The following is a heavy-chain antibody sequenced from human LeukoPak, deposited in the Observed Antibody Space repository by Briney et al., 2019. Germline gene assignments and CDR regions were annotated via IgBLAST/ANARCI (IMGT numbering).Heavy chain of an antibody. Sequence: ASVKVSCKASGYTFTSYAMHWVRQAPGQRLEWMGWINAGNGNTKYSQKFQGRVTITRDTSASTAYMELSSLRSEDTAVYYCARALRMTTVTSLPPNFDYWGQGTLVTVSS. V-gene: IGHV1-3*01. CDR1: GYTFTSYA. CDR2: INAGNGNT. CDR3: ARALRMTTVTSLPPNFDY. D-gene: IGHD4-17*01. J-gene: IGHJ4*02.